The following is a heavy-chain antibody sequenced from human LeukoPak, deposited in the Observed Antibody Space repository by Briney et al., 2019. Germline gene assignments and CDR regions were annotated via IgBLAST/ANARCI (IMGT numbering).Heavy chain of an antibody. J-gene: IGHJ5*02. CDR1: GGSINNDNW. V-gene: IGHV4-4*02. CDR3: ARDGLWAAGNWFDP. CDR2: IYHSGNT. Sequence: PSGTLSLTCAVSGGSINNDNWWSWVRQPPGKGLEWIGEIYHSGNTNYNPSLKSRVTISVDKSKNQFSLQLSSVTAADTAVYYCARDGLWAAGNWFDPWGQGTLVTVSS. D-gene: IGHD3-16*01.